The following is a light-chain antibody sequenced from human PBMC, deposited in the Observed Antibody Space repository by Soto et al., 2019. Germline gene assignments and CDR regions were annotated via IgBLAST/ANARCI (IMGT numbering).Light chain of an antibody. J-gene: IGKJ1*01. CDR1: QSVSSY. CDR3: QQYGSSPRT. V-gene: IGKV3-20*01. Sequence: EIVLTQSPATLSLSPGARAPLSCRASQSVSSYLAWYPQKPGQAPRLLIYGASSRATGIPDRFSGSGSGTDFTLTISRLEPEDFAVYYCQQYGSSPRTFGQGTKVDIK. CDR2: GAS.